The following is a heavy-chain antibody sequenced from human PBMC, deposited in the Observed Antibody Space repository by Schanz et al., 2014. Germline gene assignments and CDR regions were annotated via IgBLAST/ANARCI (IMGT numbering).Heavy chain of an antibody. Sequence: QVQLIQSGAEVKKPGASVKVSCTASGYTFTSYDINWVRQAPGQGLEWLGWMNPNSGNPGFAQKFRGRVTMTRNTSMSTAYMELRSLRSEDTAVYYCAREVGLYDRGWFDPWGQGTLVTVSS. CDR3: AREVGLYDRGWFDP. J-gene: IGHJ5*02. V-gene: IGHV1-8*01. CDR1: GYTFTSYD. CDR2: MNPNSGNP. D-gene: IGHD3-22*01.